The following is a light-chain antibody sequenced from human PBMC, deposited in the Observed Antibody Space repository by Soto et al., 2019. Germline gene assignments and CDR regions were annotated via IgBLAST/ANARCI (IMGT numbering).Light chain of an antibody. CDR2: RNN. J-gene: IGLJ1*01. CDR1: TSNIGSNY. CDR3: ATWDDRLNGFYV. V-gene: IGLV1-47*01. Sequence: QSVLTQPPSASGTPGQGVTISCSGSTSNIGSNYVYWYQQLPGTAPKLLIYRNNQRPSGVPDRFSGSKSGTSASLAISGLRSDDEAAYFCATWDDRLNGFYVFGTGTKVTV.